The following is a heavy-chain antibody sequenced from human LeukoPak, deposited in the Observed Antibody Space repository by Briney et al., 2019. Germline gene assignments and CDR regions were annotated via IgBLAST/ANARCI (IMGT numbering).Heavy chain of an antibody. J-gene: IGHJ4*02. D-gene: IGHD2-2*01. CDR2: ISGSGGST. CDR1: GFTFSSYA. Sequence: GGSLRLSCAASGFTFSSYAMSWVHQAPGKGLEWVSAISGSGGSTYYADSVKGRFTISRDNSKNTLYLQMNSLRAEDTAVYYCANSIVVVPAAPYYWGQGTLVTVSS. CDR3: ANSIVVVPAAPYY. V-gene: IGHV3-23*01.